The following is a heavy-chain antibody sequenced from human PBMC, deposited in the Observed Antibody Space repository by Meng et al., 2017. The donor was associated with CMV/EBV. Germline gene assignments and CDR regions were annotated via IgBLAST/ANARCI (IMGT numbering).Heavy chain of an antibody. CDR3: ARVGVGYDSAFDP. CDR1: GGSFSGYY. V-gene: IGHV4-34*01. CDR2: INHSGST. Sequence: SETLSLTCAVYGGSFSGYYRSWIRQPPGKGLEWIGEINHSGSTNYNPSLKSRVTISVDTSKNQFSLKLSSVTAADTAVYYCARVGVGYDSAFDPWGQGTLVTVSS. D-gene: IGHD3-16*01. J-gene: IGHJ5*02.